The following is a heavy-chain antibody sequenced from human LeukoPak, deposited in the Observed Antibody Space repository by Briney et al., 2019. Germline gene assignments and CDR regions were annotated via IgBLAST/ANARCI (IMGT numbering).Heavy chain of an antibody. CDR3: AGRGEYCSSTSCYAIDY. CDR2: INHSGST. V-gene: IGHV4-34*01. Sequence: SETLSLTCAVYGGSFSGYYWSWIRQPPGKGLEWIGEINHSGSTNYNPSLKSRVTISVDTSKNQFSLKLSSVTAADTAVYYCAGRGEYCSSTSCYAIDYWGQGTLVTVSS. D-gene: IGHD2-2*01. CDR1: GGSFSGYY. J-gene: IGHJ4*02.